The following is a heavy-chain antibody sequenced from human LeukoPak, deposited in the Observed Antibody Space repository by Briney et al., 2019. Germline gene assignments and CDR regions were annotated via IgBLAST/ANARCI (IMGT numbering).Heavy chain of an antibody. D-gene: IGHD1-26*01. J-gene: IGHJ4*02. CDR2: IYPGDSDI. Sequence: GESLKISCKGFGYSFTNYWIAWVRQVSGKGLEWMGIIYPGDSDIRYSPSFQGQVTISADNSITTAYLQWSSLKASGTAMYYCARLGEGAVSTFAMAEVWGQGTLVTVSS. CDR3: ARLGEGAVSTFAMAEV. CDR1: GYSFTNYW. V-gene: IGHV5-51*01.